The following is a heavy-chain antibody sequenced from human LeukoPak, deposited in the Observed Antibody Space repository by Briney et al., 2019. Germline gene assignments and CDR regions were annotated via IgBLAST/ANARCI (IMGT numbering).Heavy chain of an antibody. V-gene: IGHV4-31*03. CDR2: IYSSGST. J-gene: IGHJ5*02. Sequence: TLSLTYTVSGGSFSSGGYYWSWIRQHPGKGLEWIGYIYSSGSTYYNPSLRSRVTISVDTSKNQFSLKLSSVTAADTAVYYCARYDTTSLTTTGRRGSRFDPWGQGTLVTVSS. CDR1: GGSFSSGGYY. CDR3: ARYDTTSLTTTGRRGSRFDP. D-gene: IGHD2-2*01.